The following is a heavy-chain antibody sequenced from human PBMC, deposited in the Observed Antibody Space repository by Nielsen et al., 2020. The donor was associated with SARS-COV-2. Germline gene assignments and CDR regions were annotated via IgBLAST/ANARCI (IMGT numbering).Heavy chain of an antibody. J-gene: IGHJ4*02. CDR2: IKQDGSEK. D-gene: IGHD3-3*01. CDR3: ARAFSYYDFWSGSKEYYFDY. CDR1: GFTFSSYW. V-gene: IGHV3-7*01. Sequence: GESLKISCAASGFTFSSYWMSWVRQAPGKGLEWVANIKQDGSEKYYVDSVKGRFTISRDNAKNSLYLQMNSLRAGDTAVYYCARAFSYYDFWSGSKEYYFDYWGQGTLVTVSS.